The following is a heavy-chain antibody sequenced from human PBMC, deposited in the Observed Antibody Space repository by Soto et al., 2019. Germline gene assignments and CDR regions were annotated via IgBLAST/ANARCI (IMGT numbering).Heavy chain of an antibody. V-gene: IGHV3-23*01. Sequence: GGSLRLSCAAFGFTFSSYAMSWVRQAPGKGLEWVSAISGSGGSTYYADAVKGRFTISRDNSKNTLYLQMNSLRAEDTAVYYCAKVWPEDRWFGELLDNYYYYYMDVRGKGTTVTVSS. CDR3: AKVWPEDRWFGELLDNYYYYYMDV. CDR1: GFTFSSYA. CDR2: ISGSGGST. D-gene: IGHD3-10*01. J-gene: IGHJ6*03.